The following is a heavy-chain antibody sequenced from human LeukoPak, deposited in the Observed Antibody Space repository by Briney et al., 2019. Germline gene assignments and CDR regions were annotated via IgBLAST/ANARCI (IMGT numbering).Heavy chain of an antibody. Sequence: GGSLRLSCAASGFTVSSNYMSWVRQAPGKGLEWVSVIYSGGSTYYADSVKGRFTISRDNSKNTLYLQMNSLRAEDTAVYYCARGYSGYQGGIDYFDYWGQGTLVTVSS. CDR2: IYSGGST. V-gene: IGHV3-66*01. CDR3: ARGYSGYQGGIDYFDY. J-gene: IGHJ4*02. D-gene: IGHD5-12*01. CDR1: GFTVSSNY.